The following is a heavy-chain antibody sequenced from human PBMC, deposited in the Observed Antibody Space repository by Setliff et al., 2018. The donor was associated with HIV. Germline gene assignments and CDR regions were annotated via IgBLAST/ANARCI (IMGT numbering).Heavy chain of an antibody. D-gene: IGHD3-22*01. Sequence: PSETLSLTCAVSGGSISSGTYYWSWIRQPAGKGLEWIGHIYTDGSTNFNPSLRSRVTISADTPKNQLSLKLTSVTAADTAAYYCAMLDTSDYFRNNWFDSWGQGTLVTVSS. V-gene: IGHV4-61*09. CDR3: AMLDTSDYFRNNWFDS. CDR2: IYTDGST. J-gene: IGHJ5*01. CDR1: GGSISSGTYY.